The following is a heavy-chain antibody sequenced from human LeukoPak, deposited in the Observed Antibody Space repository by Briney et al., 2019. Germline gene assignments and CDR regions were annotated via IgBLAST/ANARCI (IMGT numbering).Heavy chain of an antibody. Sequence: GGPLRLSCAASGFTFSIYSMNWVRQAPGKGLEWVSSISSSGSYIYYAESMKDRFTIYRDNAKNSLYMQMNSLRAKDTAVYYCGRAYSSPLDVGNWGQGTLVTASS. CDR2: ISSSGSYI. CDR3: GRAYSSPLDVGN. D-gene: IGHD6-13*01. J-gene: IGHJ4*02. V-gene: IGHV3-21*01. CDR1: GFTFSIYS.